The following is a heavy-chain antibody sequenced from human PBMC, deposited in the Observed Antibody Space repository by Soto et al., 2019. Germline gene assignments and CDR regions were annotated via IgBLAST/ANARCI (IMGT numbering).Heavy chain of an antibody. CDR2: IYYSGST. V-gene: IGHV4-59*01. J-gene: IGHJ1*01. D-gene: IGHD5-12*01. Sequence: SETLSLTCTVSGGSISYSYWSWIRQPPGKGPEWIGYIYYSGSTNYNPSLKSRVTISVDTSKNQFSLKLSSVTAADTAMYYCARDYSVATEEGGFQHWGQGTLVTVSS. CDR1: GGSISYSY. CDR3: ARDYSVATEEGGFQH.